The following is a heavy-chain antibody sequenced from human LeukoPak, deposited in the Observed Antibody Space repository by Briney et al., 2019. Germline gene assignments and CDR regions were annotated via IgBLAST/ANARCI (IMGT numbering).Heavy chain of an antibody. J-gene: IGHJ5*02. Sequence: GGSLRLSCAASGFTFSSYEMNWVRQAPGKGLEGVSYISSSGSTIYYADSVRGRFTFSRDNAKNSLYLQMNSLRAEDTAVYYCARGYGDYEGKFDPWGQGTLVTVSS. CDR1: GFTFSSYE. D-gene: IGHD4-17*01. CDR2: ISSSGSTI. CDR3: ARGYGDYEGKFDP. V-gene: IGHV3-48*03.